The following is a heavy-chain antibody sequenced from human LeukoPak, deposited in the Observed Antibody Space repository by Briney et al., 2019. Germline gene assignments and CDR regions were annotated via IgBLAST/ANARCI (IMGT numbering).Heavy chain of an antibody. V-gene: IGHV3-11*06. CDR3: ARVRDYYDSSGYPTRDAFDI. D-gene: IGHD3-22*01. J-gene: IGHJ3*02. Sequence: PGGSLRLSCAASGFTFSDYYMSWICQAPGKGLEWVSYISSSSSYTNYADSVKGRFTISRDNAKNSLYLQMNSLRAEDTAVYYCARVRDYYDSSGYPTRDAFDIWGQGTMVTVSS. CDR1: GFTFSDYY. CDR2: ISSSSSYT.